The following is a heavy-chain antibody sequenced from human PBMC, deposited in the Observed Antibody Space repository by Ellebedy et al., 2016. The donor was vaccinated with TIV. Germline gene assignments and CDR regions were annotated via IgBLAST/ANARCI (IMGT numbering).Heavy chain of an antibody. V-gene: IGHV4-4*02. Sequence: SETLSLXCAVSGGSISSRNWWRWVRQPPGKGLEWIGEIYESGSTNYNPSLKSRVSMSVDKSKDQFSLKLSPVTAADTAVYYCARLYYYNSGGYYSAGYYYGMDVWGQGTTVTVSS. J-gene: IGHJ6*02. D-gene: IGHD3-22*01. CDR1: GGSISSRNW. CDR3: ARLYYYNSGGYYSAGYYYGMDV. CDR2: IYESGST.